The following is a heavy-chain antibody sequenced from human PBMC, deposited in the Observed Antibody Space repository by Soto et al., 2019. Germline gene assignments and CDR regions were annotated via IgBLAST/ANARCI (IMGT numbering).Heavy chain of an antibody. J-gene: IGHJ4*02. CDR3: AKSAPKIKVGATDY. V-gene: IGHV3-30*18. Sequence: GGSLRLSCAASGFTFSSYGMHWVRQAPGKGLEWVAVISYDGSNKYYADSVKGRFTISRDNSKNTLYLQMNSLRAEDTAVYYCAKSAPKIKVGATDYWGQGTLVTVSS. D-gene: IGHD1-26*01. CDR2: ISYDGSNK. CDR1: GFTFSSYG.